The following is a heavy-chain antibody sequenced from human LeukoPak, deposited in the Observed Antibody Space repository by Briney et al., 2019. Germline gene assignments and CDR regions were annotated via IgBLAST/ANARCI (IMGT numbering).Heavy chain of an antibody. CDR3: GKDAAGPEY. V-gene: IGHV3-23*01. Sequence: PGGSLRLSCAASGHTFSSYSMSGVRQAPRKGLYWVSGISASGGSTYYADSVKGRFTISRDNSKNTLYLQMNSLRAEDTAVYYCGKDAAGPEYWGQGTLVTVSS. CDR1: GHTFSSYS. CDR2: ISASGGST. J-gene: IGHJ4*02. D-gene: IGHD6-13*01.